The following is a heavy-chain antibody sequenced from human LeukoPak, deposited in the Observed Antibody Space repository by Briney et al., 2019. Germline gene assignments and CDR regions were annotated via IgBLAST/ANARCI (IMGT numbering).Heavy chain of an antibody. CDR3: ARDLYGSRSRRCAMDV. Sequence: PGGSLRLSCAASGFTFSNNVIHRVRQAPGKGLEWVAMISYDGSDKYYADSVKGRFTISRDNSKNTLYLQMTSLRGEDTAVYYCARDLYGSRSRRCAMDVWGKGTTVTVSS. CDR2: ISYDGSDK. J-gene: IGHJ6*04. V-gene: IGHV3-30*04. CDR1: GFTFSNNV. D-gene: IGHD3-10*01.